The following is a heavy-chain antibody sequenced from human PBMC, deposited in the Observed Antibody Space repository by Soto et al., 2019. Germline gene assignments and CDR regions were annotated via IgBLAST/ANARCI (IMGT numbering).Heavy chain of an antibody. J-gene: IGHJ4*02. D-gene: IGHD2-2*01. CDR1: GGSISSSNW. V-gene: IGHV4-4*02. CDR3: ARDPPLPAAMVD. Sequence: QVQLQESGPGLVKPSGTLSLTCAVSGGSISSSNWWSWVRQPPGKGLEWIGEIYHSGSTNYNPSXXSRVTISVDKSKNQFSLQLSSVTAADTALYYCARDPPLPAAMVDWGQGTXVTXX. CDR2: IYHSGST.